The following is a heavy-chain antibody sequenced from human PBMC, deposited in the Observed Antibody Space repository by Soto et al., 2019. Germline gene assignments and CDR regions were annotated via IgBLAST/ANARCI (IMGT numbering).Heavy chain of an antibody. V-gene: IGHV3-21*01. J-gene: IGHJ5*02. Sequence: GGSLRLSCAASGFTFSSYSMNWVRQAPGKGLEWVSSISSSSSYIYYADSVKGRFTISRDNAKNSLYLQMNSLRAEDTAVYYCARTSAWGEYLDPWGQGTLVTVSS. D-gene: IGHD7-27*01. CDR3: ARTSAWGEYLDP. CDR1: GFTFSSYS. CDR2: ISSSSSYI.